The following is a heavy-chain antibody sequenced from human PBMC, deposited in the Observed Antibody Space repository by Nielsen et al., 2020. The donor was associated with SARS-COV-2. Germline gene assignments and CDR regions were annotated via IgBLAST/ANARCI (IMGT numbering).Heavy chain of an antibody. V-gene: IGHV3-7*01. D-gene: IGHD3-3*01. CDR2: IKQDGSEK. CDR1: GFTFSSYW. CDR3: ARVRPRLRFLEWLLDY. Sequence: GGSLRLSCAASGFTFSSYWMSWVRQAPGKGLEWVANIKQDGSEKYYVDSVKGRFTISRDNAKNSLYLQMNSLRAEDTAVYYCARVRPRLRFLEWLLDYWGQGILVTVSS. J-gene: IGHJ4*02.